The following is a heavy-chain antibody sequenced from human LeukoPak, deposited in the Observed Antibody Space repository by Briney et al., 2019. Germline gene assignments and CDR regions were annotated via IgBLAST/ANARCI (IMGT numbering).Heavy chain of an antibody. CDR2: IYYSGST. V-gene: IGHV4-59*01. D-gene: IGHD3-22*01. J-gene: IGHJ5*02. CDR1: GGSIRSYY. Sequence: SETLSLTCTVSGGSIRSYYWSWIRQPPGKGLEWIRYIYYSGSTNYNPSLKSRVTISVDTSKKQFSLKLSSVTAADTAVYYCATYYYDSSSYQKWFDPWGQGTLVTVS. CDR3: ATYYYDSSSYQKWFDP.